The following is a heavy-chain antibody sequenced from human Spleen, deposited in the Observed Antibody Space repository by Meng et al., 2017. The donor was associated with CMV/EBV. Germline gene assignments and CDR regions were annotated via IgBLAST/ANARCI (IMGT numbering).Heavy chain of an antibody. CDR3: ARARNRAFDY. CDR2: IYYSGST. V-gene: IGHV4-31*03. Sequence: CTVSGGSISSGGYYWSWIRQHPGKGLEWIGYIYYSGSTYYKPSLMSRVTISVDMAKNHFSLNLSSVTAADTAVYYCARARNRAFDYWGRGTLVTVSS. J-gene: IGHJ4*02. CDR1: GGSISSGGYY. D-gene: IGHD1-14*01.